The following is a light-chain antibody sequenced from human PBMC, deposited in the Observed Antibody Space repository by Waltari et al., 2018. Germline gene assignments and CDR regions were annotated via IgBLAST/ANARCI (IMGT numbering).Light chain of an antibody. CDR3: LSRDTTSTRV. CDR2: GQD. Sequence: SSELTQDPAVSVALGQTVSITCQGDSLSRYYARWYQQRPGQAPILILYGQDNRPSGIPDRFSGSTSGNTASLTITGAQAEDEADYYCLSRDTTSTRVFGGGTRLTV. J-gene: IGLJ3*02. V-gene: IGLV3-19*01. CDR1: SLSRYY.